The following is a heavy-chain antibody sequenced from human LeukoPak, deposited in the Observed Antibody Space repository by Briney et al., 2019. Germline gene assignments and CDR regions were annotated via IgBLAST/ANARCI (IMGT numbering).Heavy chain of an antibody. CDR2: ISGSGGST. CDR1: GFIFSSYA. J-gene: IGHJ4*02. V-gene: IGHV3-23*01. D-gene: IGHD2-8*01. CDR3: AKDRSCINDVCHGAFDY. Sequence: GGSLRLSCAVSGFIFSSYAMSWVRQAPGKGLEWVSTISGSGGSTYYADSVKGRFTTSRDNSKNTVYLQMNSLRAEDTAVYYCAKDRSCINDVCHGAFDYWGQGTLVTVSS.